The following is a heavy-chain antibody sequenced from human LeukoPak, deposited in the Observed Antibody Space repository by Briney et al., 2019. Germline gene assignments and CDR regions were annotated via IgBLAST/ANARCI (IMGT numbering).Heavy chain of an antibody. D-gene: IGHD2-15*01. CDR3: AKGYCSGGSCWDGFDI. CDR2: ICCSGGST. V-gene: IGHV3-23*01. Sequence: GGSLRLTCAASGVTFSSDAMSWIRQAPGKGLEWVSAICCSGGSTYYADSVKGRFTISRDNSKNTLYLRMNSLRAEDTAVYYCAKGYCSGGSCWDGFDIWGQGTMVTVSS. J-gene: IGHJ3*02. CDR1: GVTFSSDA.